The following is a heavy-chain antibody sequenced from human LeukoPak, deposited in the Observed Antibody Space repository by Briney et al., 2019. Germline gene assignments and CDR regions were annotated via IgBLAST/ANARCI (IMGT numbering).Heavy chain of an antibody. CDR2: ISSNGGST. D-gene: IGHD3-9*01. CDR3: ARAPGGYFDWLSYY. J-gene: IGHJ4*02. Sequence: GGSLRLSCVGSGFTFSSYGMHWVRQAPWKGLEYVSAISSNGGSTYYANSVKGRFTISRDNSKNTLYLQMGSLRAEDMAVYYCARAPGGYFDWLSYYWGQGTLVTVSS. V-gene: IGHV3-64*01. CDR1: GFTFSSYG.